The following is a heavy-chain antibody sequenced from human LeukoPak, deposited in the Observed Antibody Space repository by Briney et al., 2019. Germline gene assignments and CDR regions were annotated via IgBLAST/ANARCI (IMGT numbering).Heavy chain of an antibody. Sequence: SQTLSLTCTVSGGSISSGSYYWSWIRQPAGKGLEWIGRIYTSGSTNYNLSLKSRVTISVDTSKNQFSLKLSSVTAADTAVYYCARGGYCGGDCYFYYWGQGTLVTVSS. CDR1: GGSISSGSYY. V-gene: IGHV4-61*02. J-gene: IGHJ4*02. D-gene: IGHD2-21*02. CDR3: ARGGYCGGDCYFYY. CDR2: IYTSGST.